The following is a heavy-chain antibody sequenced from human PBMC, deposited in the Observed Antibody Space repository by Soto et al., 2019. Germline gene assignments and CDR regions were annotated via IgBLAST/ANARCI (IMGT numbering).Heavy chain of an antibody. V-gene: IGHV4-61*08. CDR3: ARVGYSGSYFDY. J-gene: IGHJ4*02. Sequence: TSETLSLTCTVSGGSISSGGYYWSWIRQPPGKGLEWIGYIYYSGSTNYNPSLKSRVTISVDTSKNQFSLKLSSVTAADTAVYYCARVGYSGSYFDYWGQGTLVTVSS. D-gene: IGHD1-26*01. CDR1: GGSISSGGYY. CDR2: IYYSGST.